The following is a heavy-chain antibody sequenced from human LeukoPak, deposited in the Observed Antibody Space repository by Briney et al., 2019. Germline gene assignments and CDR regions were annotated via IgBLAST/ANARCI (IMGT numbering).Heavy chain of an antibody. CDR1: GGSISSSSYY. Sequence: SETLSLTCTVSGGSISSSSYYWGWIRQPPGKGLEWIGSIYYTGNTYYNPSLKSRVTISVDTSKNQFSLKLSSVTAADTAVYYCARFMITFGGLDYWGQGTLVTVSS. D-gene: IGHD3-16*01. V-gene: IGHV4-39*07. CDR2: IYYTGNT. J-gene: IGHJ4*02. CDR3: ARFMITFGGLDY.